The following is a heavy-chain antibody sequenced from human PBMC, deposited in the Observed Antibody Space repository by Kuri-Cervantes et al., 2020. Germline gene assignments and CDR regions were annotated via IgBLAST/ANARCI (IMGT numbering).Heavy chain of an antibody. V-gene: IGHV4-34*01. CDR3: ARGRATGTGARGGYYMDV. CDR1: GGSFSGYY. D-gene: IGHD1-1*01. CDR2: INHSGST. Sequence: SETLSLTCAVYGGSFSGYYWSRIRQPPGKGLEWIGEINHSGSTNYNPSLKSRVTTSVDTSKNQFSLRLRSVTAADTAVYYCARGRATGTGARGGYYMDVWVKGTAVTVSS. J-gene: IGHJ6*03.